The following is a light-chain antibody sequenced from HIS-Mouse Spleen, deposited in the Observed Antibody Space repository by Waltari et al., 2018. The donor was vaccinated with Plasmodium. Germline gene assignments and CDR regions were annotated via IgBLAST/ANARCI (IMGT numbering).Light chain of an antibody. V-gene: IGKV1-8*01. CDR1: QGISSL. J-gene: IGKJ4*01. CDR3: QQYYSYLLT. Sequence: AIRMTQSPSSFSPSTGDSVTITCRASQGISSLLAWYQQKPGKAPKLLIYAASTLQSGVPSRFSGSGSGTDFTLTISCLQSEDFATYYCQQYYSYLLTFGGGTKVEIK. CDR2: AAS.